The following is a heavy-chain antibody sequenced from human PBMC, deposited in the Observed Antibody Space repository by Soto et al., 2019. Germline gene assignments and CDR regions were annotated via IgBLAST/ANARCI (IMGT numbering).Heavy chain of an antibody. CDR1: GFTFSSYG. CDR2: IWYDGSNK. Sequence: PGGSLLSCAASGFTFSSYGMHWVRQAPGKGLEWVAVIWYDGSNKYYADSVKGRFTVSRDNSKNTLYLQMNSLRAEDTAVYYCARDREDIVVVPAANNWFDPWGQGTLVTVSS. CDR3: ARDREDIVVVPAANNWFDP. J-gene: IGHJ5*02. D-gene: IGHD2-2*01. V-gene: IGHV3-33*01.